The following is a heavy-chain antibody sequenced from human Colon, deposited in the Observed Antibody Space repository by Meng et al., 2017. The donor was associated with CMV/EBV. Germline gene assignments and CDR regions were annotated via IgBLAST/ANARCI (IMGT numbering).Heavy chain of an antibody. Sequence: QLQPQQWGAGLFKPSEPLSLTCALYGGSFSPYYWSWIRQSPGKGLEWIAEIDHTGSTNYNPSLKSRVTISIDTSNSHFSLNLTSATAADTAVYYCARGGGTPIRGVLPFDFWGQGTLVTVSS. D-gene: IGHD3-10*01. V-gene: IGHV4-34*01. CDR3: ARGGGTPIRGVLPFDF. CDR2: IDHTGST. CDR1: GGSFSPYY. J-gene: IGHJ4*02.